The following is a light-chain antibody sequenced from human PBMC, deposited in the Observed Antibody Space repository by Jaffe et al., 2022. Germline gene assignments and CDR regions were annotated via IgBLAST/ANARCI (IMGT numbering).Light chain of an antibody. CDR3: GTWDSSLSAGGYV. V-gene: IGLV1-51*01. CDR2: DND. CDR1: RSNIESNY. J-gene: IGLJ1*01. Sequence: QSVLTQPPSVSAAPGQKVSISCSGRRSNIESNYVSWYQHLPGAAPKFIIYDNDKRPSGIPDRFSASKSGTSATLVITGLQTEDEADYYCGTWDSSLSAGGYVFGTGTTVTVL.